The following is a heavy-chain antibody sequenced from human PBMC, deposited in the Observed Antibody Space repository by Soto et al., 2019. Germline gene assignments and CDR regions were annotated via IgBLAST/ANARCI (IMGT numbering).Heavy chain of an antibody. Sequence: GGALRLSGSTSGFRFNSFAISWVRQAPGKGLEYVSAINANGGSTYFADSVKGRFSISRDASRNNVFIEMNSLNREDTAVYHCAKGRSGEYSSEALDVWGQGTTVTVSS. CDR3: AKGRSGEYSSEALDV. V-gene: IGHV3-64*05. CDR1: GFRFNSFA. CDR2: INANGGST. D-gene: IGHD3-10*01. J-gene: IGHJ6*02.